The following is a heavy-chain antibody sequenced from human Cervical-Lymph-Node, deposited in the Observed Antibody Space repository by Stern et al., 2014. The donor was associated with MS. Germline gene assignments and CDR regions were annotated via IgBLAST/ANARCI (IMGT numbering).Heavy chain of an antibody. CDR1: GFTFSTYT. V-gene: IGHV3-21*01. J-gene: IGHJ4*02. CDR2: FSRSGSRT. CDR3: ARARVLRFLEWSKSPFDY. D-gene: IGHD3-3*01. Sequence: EVQLEESGGGLVKPGGSLRLSCAASGFTFSTYTMFWVRQAPGTGLEWVSVFSRSGSRTPYTDSVKGRFTIPSDNANTSTYMHTHSLRGDDTAVYCCARARVLRFLEWSKSPFDYWGQGTLVSVSS.